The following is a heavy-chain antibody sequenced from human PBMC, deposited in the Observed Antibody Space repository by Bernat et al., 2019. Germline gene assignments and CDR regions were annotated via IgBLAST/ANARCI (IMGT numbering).Heavy chain of an antibody. J-gene: IGHJ3*02. CDR2: IIPIFGTA. CDR3: SLARDYYDSSGYTFDI. V-gene: IGHV1-69*01. CDR1: GGTFSSYA. D-gene: IGHD3-22*01. Sequence: QVQLVQSGAEVKKPGSSVKVSCKASGGTFSSYAISWVRQAPGQGLEWMGGIIPIFGTANYEQKFQGRVTMTADESTSTAYMELSSLRSEDTAVYYCSLARDYYDSSGYTFDIWGQGTMVTVSS.